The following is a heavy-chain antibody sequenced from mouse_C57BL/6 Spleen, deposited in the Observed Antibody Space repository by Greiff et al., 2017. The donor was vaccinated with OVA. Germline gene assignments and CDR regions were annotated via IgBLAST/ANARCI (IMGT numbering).Heavy chain of an antibody. D-gene: IGHD2-3*01. CDR2: INPNNGGT. J-gene: IGHJ2*01. CDR3: ATGRWLLPPYYFDY. Sequence: EVQLQQSGPELVKPGASVKISCKASGYTFTDYYMNWVKQSHGKSLEWIGDINPNNGGTSYNQKFKGKATLTVDKSSSTAYMELRSLTSEDSAVYYCATGRWLLPPYYFDYWGQGTTLTVSS. CDR1: GYTFTDYY. V-gene: IGHV1-26*01.